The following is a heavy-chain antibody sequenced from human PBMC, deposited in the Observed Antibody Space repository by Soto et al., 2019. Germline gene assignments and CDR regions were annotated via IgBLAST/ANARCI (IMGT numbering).Heavy chain of an antibody. J-gene: IGHJ4*02. V-gene: IGHV3-21*01. D-gene: IGHD5-18*01. CDR2: ISSSSSYI. Sequence: VQLVESGGGLVKPGGSLRLSCAASGFTFSSYSMNWVRQAPGKGLEWVSSISSSSSYIYYADSVKGRFTISRDNAKNSLYLQMNSLRAEDTAVYYCARGRGGYSYGEFDYWGQGTLVTVSS. CDR3: ARGRGGYSYGEFDY. CDR1: GFTFSSYS.